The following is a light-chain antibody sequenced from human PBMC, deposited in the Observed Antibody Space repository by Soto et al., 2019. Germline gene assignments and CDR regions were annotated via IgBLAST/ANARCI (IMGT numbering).Light chain of an antibody. V-gene: IGKV2-28*01. CDR3: MQALQSPRT. Sequence: DIVLTQSPLSLPVTPGEPASISCRSSQSLLHSNGYNYLDWYLQKPGQSPQLLIYLGSNRSSGVPDRFSGSGSGTDLTLKISRVEAEDVGVYYCMQALQSPRTFGQGTKVEFK. CDR2: LGS. J-gene: IGKJ1*01. CDR1: QSLLHSNGYNY.